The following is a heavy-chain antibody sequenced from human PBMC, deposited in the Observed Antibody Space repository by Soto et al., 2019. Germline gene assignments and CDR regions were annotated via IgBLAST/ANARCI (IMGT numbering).Heavy chain of an antibody. CDR1: GYTFTAYN. Sequence: EVQLVQSGAEVKKPGATLKISGKVSGYTFTAYNMHWVQQPPGKGLEWMGLVDPEDGETIYAEKFQGRVTITADTSTDTAYMELSSLRSEDTAVYYCATVSGITGTTELRGWFDPWGQGTLVTVSS. CDR2: VDPEDGET. J-gene: IGHJ5*02. V-gene: IGHV1-69-2*01. D-gene: IGHD1-7*01. CDR3: ATVSGITGTTELRGWFDP.